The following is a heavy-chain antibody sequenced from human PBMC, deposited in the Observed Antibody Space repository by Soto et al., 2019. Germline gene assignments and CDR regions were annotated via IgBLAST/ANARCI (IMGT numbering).Heavy chain of an antibody. V-gene: IGHV4-4*02. Sequence: PSETLXLTCAVSGGSISSSNWWSWVRQPPGKGLEWIGEIYHSGGTNYNPSLKSRVTISVDKSKNQFSLKLSSVTAADTAVYYCARDRGGSYLIDYWGQGTLVTVSS. J-gene: IGHJ4*02. D-gene: IGHD1-26*01. CDR3: ARDRGGSYLIDY. CDR1: GGSISSSNW. CDR2: IYHSGGT.